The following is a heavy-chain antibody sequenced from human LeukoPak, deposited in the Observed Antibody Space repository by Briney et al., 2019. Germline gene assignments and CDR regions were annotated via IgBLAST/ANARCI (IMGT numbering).Heavy chain of an antibody. Sequence: AASVKVSCKTAGCTFTSYGINWVRQAPGQGLEWMGWIRAHNGNANCAQKFQGRVTMTTDTLATTAYMELRSLRSDDTAVYYCARDLERYYDLEGRSGHWGQGALVTVSS. D-gene: IGHD3-3*01. CDR2: IRAHNGNA. CDR1: GCTFTSYG. CDR3: ARDLERYYDLEGRSGH. J-gene: IGHJ1*01. V-gene: IGHV1-18*01.